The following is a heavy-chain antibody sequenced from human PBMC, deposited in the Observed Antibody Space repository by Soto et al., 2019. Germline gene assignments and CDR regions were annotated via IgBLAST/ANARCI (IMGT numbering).Heavy chain of an antibody. CDR3: ARGVYCWRGYLF. CDR2: IHHSGRT. J-gene: IGHJ4*02. Sequence: PETLSLTCALYGGSFDGYYWSWIRQSPGKGLEWIGEIHHSGRTKYNPYLKSRVALSVDTSTKQFSLKMTSMTAADRGVYYCARGVYCWRGYLFWGQGTPVTVSS. D-gene: IGHD5-12*01. CDR1: GGSFDGYY. V-gene: IGHV4-34*01.